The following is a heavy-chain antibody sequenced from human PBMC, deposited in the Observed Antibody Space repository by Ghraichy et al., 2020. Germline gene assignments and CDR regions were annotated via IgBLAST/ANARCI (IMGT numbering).Heavy chain of an antibody. CDR1: GFTFSSYW. Sequence: GALRLSCAASGFTFSSYWMHWVRQAPGKGLVWVSRINSDGSSTSYADSVKGRFTISRDNPKNTLYLQMNSLRAEDTAVYYCARAVSSSYNWFDPWGQGTLVTVSS. CDR3: ARAVSSSYNWFDP. V-gene: IGHV3-74*01. J-gene: IGHJ5*02. D-gene: IGHD6-13*01. CDR2: INSDGSST.